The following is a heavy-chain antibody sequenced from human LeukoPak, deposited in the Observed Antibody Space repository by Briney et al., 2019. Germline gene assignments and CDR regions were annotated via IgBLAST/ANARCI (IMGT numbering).Heavy chain of an antibody. CDR1: GGSISSGDYY. CDR2: NNHSAST. J-gene: IGHJ5*02. CDR3: AKLSTGYSSSWYVADWFDP. Sequence: SETLSLTCTVSGGSISSGDYYWSWIRQPPGKELEWIGENNHSASTNYNPSLQSRVTISVDTSKNHFSLKLSSVTAADTAVYDCAKLSTGYSSSWYVADWFDPWGQGTLVTVSS. V-gene: IGHV4-39*07. D-gene: IGHD6-13*01.